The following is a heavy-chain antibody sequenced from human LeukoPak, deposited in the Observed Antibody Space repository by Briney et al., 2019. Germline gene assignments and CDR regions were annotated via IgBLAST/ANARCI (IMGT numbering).Heavy chain of an antibody. J-gene: IGHJ6*02. CDR2: ISYDGSNK. CDR3: AKDGPTTVTTSYYYYYGMDV. V-gene: IGHV3-30*18. CDR1: GFTFSSYG. D-gene: IGHD4-17*01. Sequence: PGGSLRLSCEASGFTFSSYGMHWVRQAPGKGLEWVAVISYDGSNKYYADSVKGRFTISRDNSKNTLYLQMNSLRAEDTAVYYCAKDGPTTVTTSYYYYYGMDVWGQGTTVTVSS.